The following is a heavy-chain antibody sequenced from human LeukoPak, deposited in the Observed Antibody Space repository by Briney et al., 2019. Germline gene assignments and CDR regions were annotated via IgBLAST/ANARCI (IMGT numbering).Heavy chain of an antibody. V-gene: IGHV3-30*04. Sequence: GGSLRLSCAASGFTFSSYAMHWVRQAPGKGLEWVAVISYDGSNKYYADSVKGRFTISRDNSKNTLYLQMNSLRAEDTAVYYCARDSPDIVVVVATSGNYWGQGTLVTVSS. D-gene: IGHD2-15*01. CDR1: GFTFSSYA. CDR3: ARDSPDIVVVVATSGNY. J-gene: IGHJ4*02. CDR2: ISYDGSNK.